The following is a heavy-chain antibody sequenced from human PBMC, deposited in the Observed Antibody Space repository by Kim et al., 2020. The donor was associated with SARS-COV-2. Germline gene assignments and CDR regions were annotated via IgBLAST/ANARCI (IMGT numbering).Heavy chain of an antibody. Sequence: GGSLRLSCAASGFTFSSYAMSWVRQAPGKGLEWVSAISGSGGSTYYADSVKGRFTISRDNSKNTLYLQMNSLRAEDTAVYYCAKDYQTDDYDYVWGSASTRFDPWGQGTLVTVSS. CDR2: ISGSGGST. D-gene: IGHD3-16*01. V-gene: IGHV3-23*01. CDR1: GFTFSSYA. CDR3: AKDYQTDDYDYVWGSASTRFDP. J-gene: IGHJ5*02.